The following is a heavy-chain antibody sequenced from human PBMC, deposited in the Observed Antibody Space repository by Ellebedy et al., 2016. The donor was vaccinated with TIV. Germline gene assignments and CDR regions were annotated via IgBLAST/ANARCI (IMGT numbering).Heavy chain of an antibody. CDR3: AKDIEKDRELQYGMDV. Sequence: LSLTCAASGFTFSTYAMRWVRQAPGKGLEWVAVISYDGSNKYYADSVKGRSTISRDNTKNTLYLQMNSLRAEDTALYYCAKDIEKDRELQYGMDVWGQGTTVTVSS. CDR2: ISYDGSNK. D-gene: IGHD1-26*01. V-gene: IGHV3-30*18. J-gene: IGHJ6*02. CDR1: GFTFSTYA.